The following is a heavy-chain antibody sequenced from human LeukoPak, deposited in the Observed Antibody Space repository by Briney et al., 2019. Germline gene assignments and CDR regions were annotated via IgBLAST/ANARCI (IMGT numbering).Heavy chain of an antibody. V-gene: IGHV4-38-2*01. CDR1: GYPISSGSY. CDR3: AKVGACGDYARHDY. CDR2: MLHSGDT. D-gene: IGHD4-17*01. Sequence: SETLSLTCAVSGYPISSGSYWGWIRQPPGKGLEWIGNMLHSGDTYHNPSLKSRVTISADTPKNQFSLKLTPVTAADTAVYSCAKVGACGDYARHDYWGQGTLVTVSS. J-gene: IGHJ4*02.